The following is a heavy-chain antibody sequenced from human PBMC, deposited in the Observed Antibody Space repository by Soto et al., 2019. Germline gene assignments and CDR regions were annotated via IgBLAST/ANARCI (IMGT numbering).Heavy chain of an antibody. CDR1: GYTFTGYY. V-gene: IGHV1-2*02. J-gene: IGHJ3*02. Sequence: ASVKVSCKASGYTFTGYYMHWVRQAPGQGLEWMGWINPNSGGTNYAQKFQGRVTMTRDTSISTAHMELSRLSSDDTAVYYCARGLKPVRSNDRERITIFGVVIIAFDIWGQGTMVTVSS. CDR3: ARGLKPVRSNDRERITIFGVVIIAFDI. D-gene: IGHD3-3*01. CDR2: INPNSGGT.